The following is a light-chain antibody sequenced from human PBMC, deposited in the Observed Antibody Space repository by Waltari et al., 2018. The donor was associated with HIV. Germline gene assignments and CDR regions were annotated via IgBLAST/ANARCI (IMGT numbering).Light chain of an antibody. CDR3: QQYYNYPRT. Sequence: AIRMTQSPSSFSASTGDRVTITCRASQDISSYLAWYHQKPGKAPKLLINAASTLQTGFPSRFNGSGSGTDFTLTISCLQSEDFATYYCQQYYNYPRTFGQGTRVEIK. CDR1: QDISSY. J-gene: IGKJ1*01. V-gene: IGKV1-8*01. CDR2: AAS.